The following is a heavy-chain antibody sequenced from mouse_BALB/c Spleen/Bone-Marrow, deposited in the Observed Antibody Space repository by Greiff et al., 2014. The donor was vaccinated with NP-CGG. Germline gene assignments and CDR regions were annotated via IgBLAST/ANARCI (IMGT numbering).Heavy chain of an antibody. J-gene: IGHJ2*01. CDR3: AKNRGDGYPDY. Sequence: QVQLQQSGPSLVQPSQSLSITCTVSGFSLTSYGVHWVRQSPGKGLEWLGVIWKHGNTDYNAASMSRLSITKDNSKSQVFFKMNSLQADDTAIFYCAKNRGDGYPDYWGQGTTLTVSS. V-gene: IGHV2-5-1*01. CDR2: IWKHGNT. D-gene: IGHD2-3*01. CDR1: GFSLTSYG.